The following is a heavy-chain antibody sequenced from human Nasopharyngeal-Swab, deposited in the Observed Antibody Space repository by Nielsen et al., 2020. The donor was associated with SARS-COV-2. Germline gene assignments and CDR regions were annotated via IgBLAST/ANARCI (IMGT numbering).Heavy chain of an antibody. CDR1: GYRFSNYW. J-gene: IGHJ4*02. CDR2: IYPGDSDT. D-gene: IGHD6-19*01. CDR3: ARLDHSSGLDY. Sequence: GESLKISCRASGYRFSNYWIGWVRQMPGKGPEWMGIIYPGDSDTRYSPSFQGQVTISADKSISTAYLQWSSLKASDTAMYYCARLDHSSGLDYWGQGTLVTVSS. V-gene: IGHV5-51*01.